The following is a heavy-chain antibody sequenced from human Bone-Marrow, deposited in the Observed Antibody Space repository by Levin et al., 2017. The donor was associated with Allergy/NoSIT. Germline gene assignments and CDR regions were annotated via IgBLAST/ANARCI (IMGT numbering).Heavy chain of an antibody. Sequence: PGGSLRLSCAASGFTFSSYAMSWVRQAPGKGLEWVSGFSGDSDKINYVDSVKGRFTIARDNSKNTLYLQMNSLRAEDTAVYYCARISSRWYSYMDVWGKGTTVTVS. CDR1: GFTFSSYA. J-gene: IGHJ6*03. V-gene: IGHV3-23*01. D-gene: IGHD6-13*01. CDR3: ARISSRWYSYMDV. CDR2: FSGDSDKI.